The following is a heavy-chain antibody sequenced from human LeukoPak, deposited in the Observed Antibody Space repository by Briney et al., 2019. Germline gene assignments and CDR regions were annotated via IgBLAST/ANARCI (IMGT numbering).Heavy chain of an antibody. D-gene: IGHD3-22*01. J-gene: IGHJ3*02. CDR3: ARGPYSYDSSGAFDI. Sequence: SETLSLTCSVSGGSIRSTTYYWGWIRQPPGKRLEWIASIYYSGNTYYSPSLMSRVTISVDTSKNQFSLKLSSVTAADTAVYFCARGPYSYDSSGAFDIWGQGTMVTVSS. V-gene: IGHV4-39*07. CDR2: IYYSGNT. CDR1: GGSIRSTTYY.